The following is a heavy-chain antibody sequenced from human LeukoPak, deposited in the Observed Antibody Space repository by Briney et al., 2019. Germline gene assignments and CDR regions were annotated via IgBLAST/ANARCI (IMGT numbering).Heavy chain of an antibody. J-gene: IGHJ6*02. D-gene: IGHD6-13*01. CDR1: GGSISSSSYY. Sequence: PSETLSLTCTVSGGSISSSSYYWGWIRQPPGKGLEWIGSIYYSGSTHYNPSLKSRVTISVDTSKNQFSLKLSSVTAADTAVYYCARTIAAAGIAIYYYGMDVWGQGTTVTVSS. CDR2: IYYSGST. CDR3: ARTIAAAGIAIYYYGMDV. V-gene: IGHV4-39*01.